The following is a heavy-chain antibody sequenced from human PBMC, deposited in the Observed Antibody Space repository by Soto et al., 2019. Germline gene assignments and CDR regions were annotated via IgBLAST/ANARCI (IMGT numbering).Heavy chain of an antibody. J-gene: IGHJ6*01. CDR3: ARDLTGYAMDV. D-gene: IGHD3-9*01. CDR2: IGGGGRTI. V-gene: IGHV3-48*03. Sequence: EVQLVESGGGLIQPGGSLRLSCAASGFTFNKHAMDWVRQAPGKGLEWVSYIGGGGRTIYYADSVKGRFTISRDNAKNSVYLQMNSLGAEDTAIYYCARDLTGYAMDVW. CDR1: GFTFNKHA.